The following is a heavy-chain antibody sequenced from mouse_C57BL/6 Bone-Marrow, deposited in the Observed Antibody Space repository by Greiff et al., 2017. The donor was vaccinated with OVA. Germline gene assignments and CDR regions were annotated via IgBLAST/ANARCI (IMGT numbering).Heavy chain of an antibody. V-gene: IGHV1-63*01. CDR3: ARVLRRRGYYYAMDY. J-gene: IGHJ4*01. Sequence: QVQLQQSGAELVRPGTSVKMSCKASGYTFTNYWIGWVKQRPGHGLEWIGDIYPGGGYTNYNEKFKGKATLTADKSSSTAYMQVSSLTSEDSAIYDCARVLRRRGYYYAMDYWGQGTSVTVSS. D-gene: IGHD2-12*01. CDR2: IYPGGGYT. CDR1: GYTFTNYW.